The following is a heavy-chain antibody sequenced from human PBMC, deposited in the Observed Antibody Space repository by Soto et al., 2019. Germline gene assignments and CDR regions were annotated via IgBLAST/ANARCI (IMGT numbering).Heavy chain of an antibody. CDR1: GFSLSTSGVG. D-gene: IGHD5-12*01. CDR3: AHRRYSGYVFGY. Sequence: QITLKESGPTLVKPTQTLTLTCTFSGFSLSTSGVGVGWIRQPPGKALEWLALIYWDDDKRYSPSLKSRLTITKDTSKNQVVLTMTNTDPVDTATYYCAHRRYSGYVFGYWGQGTLVTVSS. J-gene: IGHJ4*02. V-gene: IGHV2-5*02. CDR2: IYWDDDK.